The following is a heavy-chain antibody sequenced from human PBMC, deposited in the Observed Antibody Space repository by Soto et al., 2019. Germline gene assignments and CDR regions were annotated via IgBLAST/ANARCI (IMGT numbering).Heavy chain of an antibody. CDR3: RRLEGLATISYYFDF. V-gene: IGHV4-59*08. CDR1: GGSISNHY. Sequence: SETLSLTCTVSGGSISNHYWSWIRQPPGKGLEWIGYIYYNGNTNYNPSLKSRVTMSVDTSKNQISLKLNSVTAADSAVYYCRRLEGLATISYYFDFWGQGALVTVSS. J-gene: IGHJ4*02. D-gene: IGHD3-9*01. CDR2: IYYNGNT.